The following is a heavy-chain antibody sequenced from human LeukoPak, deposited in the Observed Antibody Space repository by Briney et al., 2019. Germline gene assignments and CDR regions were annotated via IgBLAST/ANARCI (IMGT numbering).Heavy chain of an antibody. CDR1: GFTFGDYA. CDR2: IRSKAYGGTT. D-gene: IGHD4/OR15-4a*01. CDR3: TRVGTTYGGDKWFDP. V-gene: IGHV3-49*04. Sequence: SGGSLRLSCTSSGFTFGDYAMSWVRQAPGKGLECVSFIRSKAYGGTTEYAASVKGRFTISRDDSEGVAYLQMNSLRTEDTAVYYCTRVGTTYGGDKWFDPWGQGTLVTVSS. J-gene: IGHJ5*02.